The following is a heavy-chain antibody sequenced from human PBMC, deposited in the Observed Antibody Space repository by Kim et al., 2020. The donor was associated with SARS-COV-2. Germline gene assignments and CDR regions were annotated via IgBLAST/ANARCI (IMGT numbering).Heavy chain of an antibody. V-gene: IGHV3-64*01. CDR3: ERDQMGFWSGFGYYYGM. J-gene: IGHJ6*01. Sequence: GGSMRLSCAASGFTFSSYAMHWVRQAPGKGLEYVSAISSNGGSTYYANSVKGRFTISRDNSKNTLYLQMGSLRAEDMAVYYCERDQMGFWSGFGYYYGM. CDR2: ISSNGGST. D-gene: IGHD3-3*01. CDR1: GFTFSSYA.